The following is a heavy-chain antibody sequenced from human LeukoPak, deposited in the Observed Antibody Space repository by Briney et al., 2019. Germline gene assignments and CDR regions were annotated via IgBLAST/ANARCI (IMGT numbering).Heavy chain of an antibody. CDR2: IWYDGSNK. D-gene: IGHD5-18*01. CDR3: AKGSDTAPDY. J-gene: IGHJ4*02. V-gene: IGHV3-33*06. CDR1: GFTFSSYG. Sequence: PGRSLRLSCAASGFTFSSYGMHWVRQAPGKGREWVAVIWYDGSNKYYADSVKGRFTISRDNSKNTLYLQMNSLRAEDTAVYYCAKGSDTAPDYWGQGTLVTVSS.